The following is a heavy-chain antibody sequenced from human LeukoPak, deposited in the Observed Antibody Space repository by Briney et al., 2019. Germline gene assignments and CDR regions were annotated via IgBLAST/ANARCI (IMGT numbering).Heavy chain of an antibody. CDR1: GFAFSSYG. D-gene: IGHD5-12*01. Sequence: KTGGSLRLSCAASGFAFSSYGMHWVRQAPGKGLEWVSCIGSSSAYIYYADSVKGRFTISRDNAKKSLYLQMNSLRAEDTAVYYCARTYSGYDNGIDYWGQGTLVTVSS. CDR2: IGSSSAYI. CDR3: ARTYSGYDNGIDY. J-gene: IGHJ4*02. V-gene: IGHV3-21*01.